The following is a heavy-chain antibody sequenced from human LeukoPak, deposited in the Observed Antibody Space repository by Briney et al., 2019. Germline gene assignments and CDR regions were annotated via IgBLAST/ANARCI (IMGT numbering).Heavy chain of an antibody. J-gene: IGHJ6*03. Sequence: TVKVSCKASGGTFSSYAISWVRQAPGQGLEWMGGIIPIFGTANYAQKFQGRVTITTDESTSTAYMELSSLRSEDTAVYYCARVGVYYYYMDVWGKGTTVTVSS. CDR1: GGTFSSYA. D-gene: IGHD3-10*01. CDR3: ARVGVYYYYMDV. V-gene: IGHV1-69*05. CDR2: IIPIFGTA.